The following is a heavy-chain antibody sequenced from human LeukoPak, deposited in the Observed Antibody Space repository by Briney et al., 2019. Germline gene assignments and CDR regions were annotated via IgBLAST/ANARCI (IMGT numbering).Heavy chain of an antibody. CDR1: GFTFSSYA. CDR2: ISGSGGST. D-gene: IGHD3-10*01. Sequence: PGGSLRLSCAASGFTFSSYAMSWVRQAPGKGLEWVSAISGSGGSTYYADSVKGRFTISRDNSKNTLYLQMNSLRAEDTAVYYCAKGYYGSGSYYNVGFDYWGQGTLVTVSS. CDR3: AKGYYGSGSYYNVGFDY. J-gene: IGHJ4*02. V-gene: IGHV3-23*01.